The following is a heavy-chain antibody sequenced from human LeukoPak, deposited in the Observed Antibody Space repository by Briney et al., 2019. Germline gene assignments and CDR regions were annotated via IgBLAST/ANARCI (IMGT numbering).Heavy chain of an antibody. CDR1: GYSFTSYW. CDR3: ARGGYSGYGRSSPFDY. D-gene: IGHD5-12*01. J-gene: IGHJ4*02. Sequence: GESLKISCKGSGYSFTSYWIGWVRQMPGKGLEWMGIIYPGDSDTRYSPSLQGQVTISADKSISTAYLQWSSLKASDTAMYYCARGGYSGYGRSSPFDYWGQGTLVTVSS. CDR2: IYPGDSDT. V-gene: IGHV5-51*01.